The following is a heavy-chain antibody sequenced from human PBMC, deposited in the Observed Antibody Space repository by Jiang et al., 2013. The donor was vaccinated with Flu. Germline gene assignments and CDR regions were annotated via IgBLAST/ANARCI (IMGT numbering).Heavy chain of an antibody. CDR2: ISGSGGST. Sequence: VSAISGSGGSTYYADSVKGRFTISRDNSKNTLYLQMNSLRAEDTAVYYCATRKVLGSANRLLPIVFYFDYWGQGTLVTVSS. CDR3: ATRKVLGSANRLLPIVFYFDY. J-gene: IGHJ4*02. V-gene: IGHV3-23*01. D-gene: IGHD3-22*01.